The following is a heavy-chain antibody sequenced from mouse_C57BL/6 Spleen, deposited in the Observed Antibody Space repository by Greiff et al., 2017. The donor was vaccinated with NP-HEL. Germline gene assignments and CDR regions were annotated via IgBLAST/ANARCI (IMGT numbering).Heavy chain of an antibody. CDR2: IDPSDSET. D-gene: IGHD2-5*01. V-gene: IGHV1-52*01. J-gene: IGHJ2*01. CDR3: ARGSNLDY. Sequence: QVQLKQPGAELVRPGSSVKLSCKASGYTFTSYWMHWVKQRPIQGLEWIGNIDPSDSETHYNQKFKDKATLNVDKSSSTAYMQLSSLTSEDSAVYYCARGSNLDYWGQGTTLTVSS. CDR1: GYTFTSYW.